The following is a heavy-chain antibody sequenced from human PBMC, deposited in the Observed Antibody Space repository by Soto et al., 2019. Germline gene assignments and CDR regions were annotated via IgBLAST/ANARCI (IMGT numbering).Heavy chain of an antibody. J-gene: IGHJ4*02. CDR1: GFTFGNYW. Sequence: GGSLRLSCAASGFTFGNYWMHWVRQAPGKGLVWVSRISDYGRINYADSVKDRFIISRDDARSELYSQLNDLRVEDTATYYCARGGLEPFDHWGQGALVTVSS. CDR3: ARGGLEPFDH. D-gene: IGHD1-1*01. CDR2: ISDYGRI. V-gene: IGHV3-74*01.